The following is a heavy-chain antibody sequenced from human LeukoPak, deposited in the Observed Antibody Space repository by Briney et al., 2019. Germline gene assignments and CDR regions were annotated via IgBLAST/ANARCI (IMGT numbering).Heavy chain of an antibody. CDR1: GYSISSSNY. CDR2: IYYSGSI. CDR3: ARKATTGPTKAAFDI. V-gene: IGHV4-28*05. Sequence: SETLSLTCAVSGYSISSSNYWGWIRQPPGKGLEWIGHIYYSGSIYYNPSLKSRVTMSVDTSKNQFSLKLSSVTAVDTAVYYCARKATTGPTKAAFDIRGQGTMVTVSS. J-gene: IGHJ3*02. D-gene: IGHD4-17*01.